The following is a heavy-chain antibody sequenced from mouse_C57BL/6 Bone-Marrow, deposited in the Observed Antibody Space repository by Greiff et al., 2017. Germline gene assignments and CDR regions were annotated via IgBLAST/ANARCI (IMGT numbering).Heavy chain of an antibody. D-gene: IGHD1-1*01. V-gene: IGHV1-63*01. CDR1: GYTFTNYW. J-gene: IGHJ4*01. Sequence: VQLQESGAELVRPGTSVKMSCKASGYTFTNYWIGWAKQRPGHGLEWIGDIYPGGGYTNYNEKFKGKATLTADKSSSTAYMQFSSLTSEDSAIYYCARGITTVDSPYAMDYWGQGTSVTVSS. CDR3: ARGITTVDSPYAMDY. CDR2: IYPGGGYT.